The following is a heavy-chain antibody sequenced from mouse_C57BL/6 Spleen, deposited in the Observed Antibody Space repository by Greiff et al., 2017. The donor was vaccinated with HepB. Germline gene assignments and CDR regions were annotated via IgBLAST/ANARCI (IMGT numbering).Heavy chain of an antibody. Sequence: QVQLKESGAELAKPGASVKLSCKASGYTFTSYWMHWVKQRPGQGLEWIGYINPSSGYTKYNQKFKDKATLTADKSSSTAYMQLSSLTSEDSAVYYCASDYYGSSYEDAMDYWGQGTSVTVSS. V-gene: IGHV1-7*01. CDR2: INPSSGYT. D-gene: IGHD1-1*01. CDR3: ASDYYGSSYEDAMDY. J-gene: IGHJ4*01. CDR1: GYTFTSYW.